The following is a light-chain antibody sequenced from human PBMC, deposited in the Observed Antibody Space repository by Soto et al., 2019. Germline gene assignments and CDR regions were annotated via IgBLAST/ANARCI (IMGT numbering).Light chain of an antibody. CDR3: YSLSAAGSSYV. CDR2: EVT. Sequence: QSALTQPASVSGSTGQSIAISCTGTSSDVGSHNHVSWYQQYPGKAPKLIIYEVTNRPSGVSARFSGSKFGSTASLTISGLHAEDEGEYYCYSLSAAGSSYVFGPGTKLTVL. V-gene: IGLV2-14*01. J-gene: IGLJ1*01. CDR1: SSDVGSHNH.